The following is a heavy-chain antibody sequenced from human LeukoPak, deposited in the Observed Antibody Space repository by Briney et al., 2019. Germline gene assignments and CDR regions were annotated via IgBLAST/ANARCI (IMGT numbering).Heavy chain of an antibody. CDR1: DYTFTNYG. CDR2: ISAYNGDT. V-gene: IGHV1-18*01. D-gene: IGHD2-15*01. CDR3: AESSAQWSDY. J-gene: IGHJ4*02. Sequence: ASVKVSCKASDYTFTNYGISWTRQAPGQGLEWMGWISAYNGDTNYAQKFQGRLTLTTDTSTITAYMELRSPRSDDTDICYCAESSAQWSDYWGQGTLVTVSS.